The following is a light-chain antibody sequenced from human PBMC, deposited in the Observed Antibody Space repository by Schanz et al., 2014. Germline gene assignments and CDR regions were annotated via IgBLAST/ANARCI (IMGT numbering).Light chain of an antibody. CDR3: HHYGSSYT. CDR1: QSVSSN. CDR2: GAS. V-gene: IGKV3-15*01. J-gene: IGKJ2*01. Sequence: EIVMTQSPATLSVSPGERATLSCRASQSVSSNLAWYQQKPGQAPRLLIYGASTRATGIPARFSGSGSGTDFTLTISRLEPEDFAVYYCHHYGSSYTFGQGTKLEIK.